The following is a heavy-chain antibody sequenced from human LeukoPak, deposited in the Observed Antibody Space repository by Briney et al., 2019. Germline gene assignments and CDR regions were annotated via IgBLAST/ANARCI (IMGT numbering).Heavy chain of an antibody. CDR2: IKSKTDGGTT. J-gene: IGHJ4*02. CDR3: TTEVGPTEFDY. D-gene: IGHD1-26*01. Sequence: GGSLRLSCAASGFTFSNAWMSWVRQAPGKGLEWVGRIKSKTDGGTTDYAAPVKSRFTISRDDSKNTLYLQMNSLKTEDTAVYYCTTEVGPTEFDYWGQGTLVTVSS. V-gene: IGHV3-15*01. CDR1: GFTFSNAW.